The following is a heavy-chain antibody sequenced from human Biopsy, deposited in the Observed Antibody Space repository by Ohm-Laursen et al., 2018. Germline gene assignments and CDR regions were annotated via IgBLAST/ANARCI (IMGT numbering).Heavy chain of an antibody. J-gene: IGHJ6*02. V-gene: IGHV3-33*08. Sequence: SLRLSCAASGFTFNNYGMQWVRQAPGKGLEWVAFIFYDGSNTYYADSVKSRFTISRDNAKNSLYLQMNSLRAEDTAVYYCARSRGSSGIATIYYYGMDVWGQGTTVTVSS. CDR3: ARSRGSSGIATIYYYGMDV. CDR2: IFYDGSNT. D-gene: IGHD3-10*01. CDR1: GFTFNNYG.